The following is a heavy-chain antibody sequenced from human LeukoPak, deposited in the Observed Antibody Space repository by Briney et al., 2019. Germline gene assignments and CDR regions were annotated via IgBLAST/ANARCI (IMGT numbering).Heavy chain of an antibody. D-gene: IGHD4-17*01. V-gene: IGHV4-4*01. Sequence: SGTLSLTCAVSGGSISSSNWWSWVRQPPGKGLEWIGEIYHSGSTNYNPSLKSRATISVDKSKNQFSLKLSAVAAADTAEYCCTSITIIRYSDYWGQGTLVTVSS. CDR2: IYHSGST. CDR3: TSITIIRYSDY. J-gene: IGHJ4*02. CDR1: GGSISSSNW.